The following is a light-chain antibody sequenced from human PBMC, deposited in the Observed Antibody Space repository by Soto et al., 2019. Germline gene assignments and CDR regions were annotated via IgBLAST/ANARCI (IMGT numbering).Light chain of an antibody. J-gene: IGKJ1*01. Sequence: EIVMTQSPVTLSVSPGERATLSCRASQSVSRNLAWYRQKPGQAPRLLIYGASTRATGIPARFSGSGSGTEFTLTISSLQSEDFAVYYCQQYNNWPPWTFGQGTKVEIK. V-gene: IGKV3-15*01. CDR1: QSVSRN. CDR2: GAS. CDR3: QQYNNWPPWT.